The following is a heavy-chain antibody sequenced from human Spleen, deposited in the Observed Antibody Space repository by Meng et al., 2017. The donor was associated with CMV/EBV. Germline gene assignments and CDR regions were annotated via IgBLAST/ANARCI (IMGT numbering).Heavy chain of an antibody. Sequence: ASVKVSCKTSGYTFTGYYLHWVRQAPGQGLEWMGWINPNSGATNFAQKFQGRVTMTRDTSISTAYMELRRRTSDDTAVYYCARASRVGRVRAWDLQAPWYFDYWGQGTLVTVSS. CDR3: ARASRVGRVRAWDLQAPWYFDY. CDR2: INPNSGAT. J-gene: IGHJ4*02. D-gene: IGHD1-26*01. V-gene: IGHV1-2*02. CDR1: GYTFTGYY.